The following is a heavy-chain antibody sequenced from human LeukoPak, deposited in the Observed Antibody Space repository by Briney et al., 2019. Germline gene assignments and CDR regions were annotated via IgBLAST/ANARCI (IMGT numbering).Heavy chain of an antibody. J-gene: IGHJ4*02. CDR1: GFTFNNYG. Sequence: PGGSLRLSCAASGFTFNNYGVHWVRQAPGKGLEWVAVISYDGSNKYYADPVKGRFTISRDNSKNTLYLQMNGLRAEDTAVYYCAKHLNYCSGDTCYSRYFDYWGQGTLVTVSS. CDR3: AKHLNYCSGDTCYSRYFDY. CDR2: ISYDGSNK. V-gene: IGHV3-30*18. D-gene: IGHD2-15*01.